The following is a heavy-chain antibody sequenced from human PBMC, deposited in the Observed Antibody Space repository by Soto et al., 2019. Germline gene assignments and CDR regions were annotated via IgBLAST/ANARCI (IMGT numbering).Heavy chain of an antibody. Sequence: QVQLVESGGGVVQPGRSLRLSCAASGFTFSSSAIHWVRQAPGKGLEWVAVVSYDGSIKYYADSVKGRFTISRDNSKNTLYLQMNSLIVEDTGFYYCATGGYSSSSNFDYWGQGTLVTVSS. CDR1: GFTFSSSA. V-gene: IGHV3-30-3*01. CDR2: VSYDGSIK. J-gene: IGHJ4*02. CDR3: ATGGYSSSSNFDY. D-gene: IGHD6-6*01.